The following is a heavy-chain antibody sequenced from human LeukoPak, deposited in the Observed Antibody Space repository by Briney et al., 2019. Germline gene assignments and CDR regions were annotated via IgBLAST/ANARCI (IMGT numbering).Heavy chain of an antibody. CDR2: VSPYNGNT. J-gene: IGHJ4*02. CDR3: ARNGRVRRVVKDLFEY. CDR1: GYTFTSYG. Sequence: GASVKVSCKASGYTFTSYGITWVRQAPGQGLEWMGRVSPYNGNTYYSQTFQGRVTITKDTSTGTAYLDLENLRADDTAMYYCARNGRVRRVVKDLFEYWGQGTLVAVSS. D-gene: IGHD3-10*01. V-gene: IGHV1-18*01.